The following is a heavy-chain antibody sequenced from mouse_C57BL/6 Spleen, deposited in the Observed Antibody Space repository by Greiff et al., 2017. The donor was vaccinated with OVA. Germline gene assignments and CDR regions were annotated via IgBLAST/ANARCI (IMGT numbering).Heavy chain of an antibody. CDR3: ARHEERDWYFDV. CDR1: GYAFSSSW. J-gene: IGHJ1*03. CDR2: IYPGDGDT. V-gene: IGHV1-82*01. Sequence: QVQLQQSGPELVKPGASVKISCKASGYAFSSSWMNWVKQRPGKGLEWIGRIYPGDGDTNYNGKFKGKATLTADKSSSTAYMQLSSLTSEDSAVYFCARHEERDWYFDVWGTGTTVTVSS.